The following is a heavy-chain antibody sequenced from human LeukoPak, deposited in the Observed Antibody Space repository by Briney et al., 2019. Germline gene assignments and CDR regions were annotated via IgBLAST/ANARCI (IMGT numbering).Heavy chain of an antibody. Sequence: SETLSLTCTVSGGSISSSSYYWGWIRQPPGKGLEWIVSINYSGSTYYTPSLKRRATISVDRYKKQCSLKLSSVTAADTAVYYCARLDYYYYYMVVWGKGTTVTVSS. CDR2: INYSGST. V-gene: IGHV4-39*01. CDR1: GGSISSSSYY. J-gene: IGHJ6*03. CDR3: ARLDYYYYYMVV.